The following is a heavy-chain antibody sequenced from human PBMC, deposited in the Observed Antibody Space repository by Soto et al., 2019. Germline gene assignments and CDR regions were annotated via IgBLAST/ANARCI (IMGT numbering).Heavy chain of an antibody. CDR2: INPSDGNR. CDR3: ARDRLRGYDSSGFYS. D-gene: IGHD3-22*01. CDR1: GDTFTGYY. Sequence: ASVKASCKASGDTFTGYYMHWVRQAPGQGLEWMGWINPSDGNRNFAQKFEDRVTMTTATSTNTVFLELRSLKSDDTAIYYCARDRLRGYDSSGFYSWGQGTMVTVSS. J-gene: IGHJ4*02. V-gene: IGHV1-2*02.